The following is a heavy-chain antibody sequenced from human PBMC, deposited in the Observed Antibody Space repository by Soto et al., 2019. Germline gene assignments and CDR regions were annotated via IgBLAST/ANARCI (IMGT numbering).Heavy chain of an antibody. CDR3: ARGGVLVPAAAG. CDR1: GGTFSSYA. Sequence: QVQLVQSGAEVKKPGSSVKVSCKASGGTFSSYAISWVRQAPGQGLEWMGGIIPIFGTANYAQKFQGRVTITAAESTSRAYMELSSRRSEDTAVYYCARGGVLVPAAAGWGQGTLVTVSS. D-gene: IGHD2-2*01. J-gene: IGHJ4*02. CDR2: IIPIFGTA. V-gene: IGHV1-69*12.